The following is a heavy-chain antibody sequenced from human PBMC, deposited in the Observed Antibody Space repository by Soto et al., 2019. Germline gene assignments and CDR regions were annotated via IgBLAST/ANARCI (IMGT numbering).Heavy chain of an antibody. CDR2: ISGSGGST. J-gene: IGHJ6*02. Sequence: EVQLLESGGGLVQPGGSLRLSCAASGFTFSSYAMSWVRQAPGKGLEWVSAISGSGGSTYYADSVKGRFTISRDNSKNTLYLQMNSLRAEDTAVYYCAKAEKLRFLEWLLAEHGGMDVWGQGTTVTVSS. CDR1: GFTFSSYA. CDR3: AKAEKLRFLEWLLAEHGGMDV. D-gene: IGHD3-3*01. V-gene: IGHV3-23*01.